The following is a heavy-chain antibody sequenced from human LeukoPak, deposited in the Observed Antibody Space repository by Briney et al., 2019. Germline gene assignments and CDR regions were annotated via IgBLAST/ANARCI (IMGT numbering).Heavy chain of an antibody. V-gene: IGHV3-23*01. CDR1: GFTFSTYA. CDR3: ARDAAVTGRGWFGP. Sequence: RGSLRLSCAAYGFTFSTYAMSWVRQAAGKVREWVSASSGSGDETFYEGCVNGRFTISSGNAKNALYLQMNSLRAEDTAVNYCARDAAVTGRGWFGPWGQGTLVIVSS. J-gene: IGHJ5*02. CDR2: SSGSGDET. D-gene: IGHD6-19*01.